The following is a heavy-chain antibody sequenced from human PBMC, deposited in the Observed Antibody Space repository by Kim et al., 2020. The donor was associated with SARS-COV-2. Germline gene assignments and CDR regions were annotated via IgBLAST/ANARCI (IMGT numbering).Heavy chain of an antibody. D-gene: IGHD1-26*01. V-gene: IGHV3-23*01. CDR3: AKDPNSGISYFDY. J-gene: IGHJ4*02. Sequence: ADSVKGRLTISRDNSKNTLYLQMNSLRAEDTAVYYCAKDPNSGISYFDYWGQGTLVTVSS.